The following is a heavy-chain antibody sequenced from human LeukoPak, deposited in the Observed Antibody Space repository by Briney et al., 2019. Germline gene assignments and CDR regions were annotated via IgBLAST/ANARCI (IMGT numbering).Heavy chain of an antibody. D-gene: IGHD4-17*01. Sequence: SETLSLTCTVSGDSISGSNYYWGWIRQPPGKGLEWIGEINHSGSTNYNPSLKSRVTISVDTSKNQFSLKLSSVTAADTAVYYCARGDGDYFFDYWGQGTLVTVSS. CDR3: ARGDGDYFFDY. V-gene: IGHV4-39*07. CDR1: GDSISGSNYY. CDR2: INHSGST. J-gene: IGHJ4*02.